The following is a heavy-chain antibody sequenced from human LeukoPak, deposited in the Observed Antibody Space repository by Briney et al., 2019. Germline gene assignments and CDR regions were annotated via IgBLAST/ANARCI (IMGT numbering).Heavy chain of an antibody. D-gene: IGHD6-13*01. CDR3: ARTRAAAGYSSFWFDP. Sequence: GGSLRLSCEASGFTFSSYGMHWVRQAPGKGLEWVAVISYDGSNKYYADSVKGRFTISRDNSKNTLYLQMDSLRTEDTAVYYCARTRAAAGYSSFWFDPWGQGTLVTVSS. J-gene: IGHJ5*02. CDR2: ISYDGSNK. CDR1: GFTFSSYG. V-gene: IGHV3-30*03.